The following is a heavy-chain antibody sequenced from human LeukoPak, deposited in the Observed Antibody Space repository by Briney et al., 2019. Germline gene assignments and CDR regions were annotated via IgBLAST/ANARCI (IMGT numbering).Heavy chain of an antibody. V-gene: IGHV3-11*01. CDR3: ARRGNTARWTVLIDY. Sequence: PGGSLRLSCAASGFTFSDFYMTWIRQAPGKGLEWISYISEDGRITYYADSLKGRFTISRDNAKNSLSLQVDSLRADDTAVYFCARRGNTARWTVLIDYWVQGTLVTVSS. CDR2: ISEDGRIT. J-gene: IGHJ4*02. CDR1: GFTFSDFY. D-gene: IGHD5-24*01.